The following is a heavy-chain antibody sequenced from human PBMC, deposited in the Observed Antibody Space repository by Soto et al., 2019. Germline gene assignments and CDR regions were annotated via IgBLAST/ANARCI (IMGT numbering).Heavy chain of an antibody. CDR2: IWYDGSNK. CDR1: GFTFSSYG. J-gene: IGHJ6*02. V-gene: IGHV3-33*01. CDR3: ASSPSYTYGMDV. D-gene: IGHD2-2*02. Sequence: QVQLVESGGGVVQPGRSLRLSCAASGFTFSSYGMHWVRQAPGEGLEWVAVIWYDGSNKYYADSVKGRFTISRDNSKNTLYLQMNSLRAEDTAVYYCASSPSYTYGMDVWGQGTTVTVSS.